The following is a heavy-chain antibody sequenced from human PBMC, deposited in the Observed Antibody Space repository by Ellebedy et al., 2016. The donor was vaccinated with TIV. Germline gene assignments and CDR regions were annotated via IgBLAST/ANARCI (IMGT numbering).Heavy chain of an antibody. V-gene: IGHV4-4*07. CDR2: INTSGCT. CDR3: AVAGGTANYYYGLDV. Sequence: MPSETLSLTCTVSGGSISTYYWSWIRQPAGKGLEWIGRINTSGCTVYSPSLKSRVTMSIDTSKNQFSLKLNSVTAADTAVYYCAVAGGTANYYYGLDVWGQGTPVTVSS. J-gene: IGHJ6*02. CDR1: GGSISTYY. D-gene: IGHD1-1*01.